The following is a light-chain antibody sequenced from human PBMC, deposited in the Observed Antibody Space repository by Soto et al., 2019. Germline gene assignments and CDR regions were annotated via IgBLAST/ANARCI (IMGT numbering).Light chain of an antibody. V-gene: IGKV3-20*01. CDR3: QQYGSSSWT. CDR2: GAS. CDR1: QSISSSY. Sequence: EIVLTQSPGTLSLSPGKRATLSCRSSQSISSSYLAWYQQRPGQAPRLLIYGASSRATGIPDRFSGSASGTEFTLTISRLEPEDFAVYYCQQYGSSSWTFGQGTKVDI. J-gene: IGKJ1*01.